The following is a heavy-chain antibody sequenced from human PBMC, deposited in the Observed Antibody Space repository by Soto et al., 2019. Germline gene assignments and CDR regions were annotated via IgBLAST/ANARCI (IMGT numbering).Heavy chain of an antibody. J-gene: IGHJ4*02. Sequence: QVQLVQSGAEVKKPGASVKVSCKASGYTFTSYAMHWVRQAPGQRLEWMGWINAGNGNTKYSQTFQGRVTITRDTSASTAYMELSSLRSEDTAVYYCARDLAVGSNFDYWGQGTLVTVSS. CDR2: INAGNGNT. V-gene: IGHV1-3*01. D-gene: IGHD3-10*01. CDR1: GYTFTSYA. CDR3: ARDLAVGSNFDY.